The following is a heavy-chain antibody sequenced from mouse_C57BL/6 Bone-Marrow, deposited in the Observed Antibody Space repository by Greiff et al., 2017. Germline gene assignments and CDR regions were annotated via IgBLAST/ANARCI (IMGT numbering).Heavy chain of an antibody. V-gene: IGHV1-63*01. CDR3: ARGDSSGYGFAY. Sequence: QVQLKQSGAELVRPGTSVKMSCKASGYTFTNYWIGWAKQRPGHGLEWIGDIYPGGGYTNYNEKFKGKATLTADKSSSTAYMQFSSLPSEDSAIYYCARGDSSGYGFAYWGQGTLVTVSA. CDR2: IYPGGGYT. CDR1: GYTFTNYW. J-gene: IGHJ3*01. D-gene: IGHD3-2*02.